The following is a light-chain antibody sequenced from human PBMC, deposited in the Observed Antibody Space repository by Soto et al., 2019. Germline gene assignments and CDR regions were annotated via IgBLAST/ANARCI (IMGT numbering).Light chain of an antibody. V-gene: IGKV1-39*01. CDR2: AAS. Sequence: DIQMTQSPSSLSASVGDRVTITCRASQSISSYLNWYQQKPGKAPKLLIYAASSLQSGVPSMFSGSGSGTDFTFTISSLQPEDFATYYCQQSYSTPPWTFGQGTKVEIK. J-gene: IGKJ1*01. CDR3: QQSYSTPPWT. CDR1: QSISSY.